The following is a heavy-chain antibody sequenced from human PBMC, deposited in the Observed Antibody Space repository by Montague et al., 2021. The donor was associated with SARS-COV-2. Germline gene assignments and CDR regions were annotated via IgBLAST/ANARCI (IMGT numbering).Heavy chain of an antibody. Sequence: SETLSLTCTVSGGSISSYYWSWIRQPAGKGMGWIGRIYTSGTTNYNPSLKSQVTISVDTSKNQFSLKLTSVTAAATAVYYCAGGAGIINCYNSGMDVWGQGTTVTVSS. D-gene: IGHD3-10*01. CDR3: AGGAGIINCYNSGMDV. J-gene: IGHJ6*02. V-gene: IGHV4-4*07. CDR2: IYTSGTT. CDR1: GGSISSYY.